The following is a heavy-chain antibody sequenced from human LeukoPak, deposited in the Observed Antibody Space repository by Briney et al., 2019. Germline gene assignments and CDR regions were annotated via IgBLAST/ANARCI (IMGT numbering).Heavy chain of an antibody. D-gene: IGHD6-13*01. V-gene: IGHV3-73*01. Sequence: GGSLGLSCAASGFTFSGSAMHWVRQASGKGLEWVGRIRSKANSYATAYAASVKGRFTISRDDSKNTAYLQMNSLKTEDTAVYYCTRRGSSWHDYWGQGTLVTVSS. J-gene: IGHJ4*02. CDR1: GFTFSGSA. CDR2: IRSKANSYAT. CDR3: TRRGSSWHDY.